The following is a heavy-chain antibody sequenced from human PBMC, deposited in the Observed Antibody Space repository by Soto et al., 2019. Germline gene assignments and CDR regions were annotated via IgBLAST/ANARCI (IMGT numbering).Heavy chain of an antibody. CDR3: ARSRIAAPKGMDV. V-gene: IGHV1-46*01. D-gene: IGHD6-25*01. CDR2: IDPRGGNT. CDR1: GYTFTSYY. J-gene: IGHJ6*02. Sequence: ASVKVSCKASGYTFTSYYMYWVRQAPGQGLEWMGIIDPRGGNTSYAQDFQGRVTMTGDTSTSTVYMELSRLRSDDTAVYYCARSRIAAPKGMDVWGQGTTVTVSS.